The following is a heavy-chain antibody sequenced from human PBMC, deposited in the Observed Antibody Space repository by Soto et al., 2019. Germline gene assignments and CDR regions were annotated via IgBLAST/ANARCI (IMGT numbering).Heavy chain of an antibody. V-gene: IGHV3-33*01. Sequence: GGSLRLSCAASGFTFSSYGMHWVRQAPGKGLEWVAVIWYDGSNKYYADSVKGRFTISRDNSKNTLYLQMNSLRAEDTAVYYCARGLYGSGFDYWGQGTLVTVSS. CDR1: GFTFSSYG. CDR2: IWYDGSNK. D-gene: IGHD3-10*01. J-gene: IGHJ4*02. CDR3: ARGLYGSGFDY.